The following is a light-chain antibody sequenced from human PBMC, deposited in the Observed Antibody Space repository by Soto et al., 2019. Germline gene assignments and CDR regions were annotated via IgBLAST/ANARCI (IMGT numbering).Light chain of an antibody. V-gene: IGKV1-5*01. CDR1: QSISTW. CDR3: QQSYSTPPRIT. CDR2: DAS. Sequence: DIQMTQSPSTLSASVRDRITITCRASQSISTWLAWYQQKPGKAPKLLIYDASSLESGVPSRFSGSGSGTEFTLTISSLQPDDFASYYCQQSYSTPPRITFGQGTRLEIK. J-gene: IGKJ5*01.